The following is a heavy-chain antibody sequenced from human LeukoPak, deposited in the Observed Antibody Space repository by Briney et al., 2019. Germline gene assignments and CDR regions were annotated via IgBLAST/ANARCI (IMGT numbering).Heavy chain of an antibody. CDR3: ARGPKSAGYYFDY. CDR2: MNPNSGNT. Sequence: ASVKVSCKASGYTFTSYDINWVRQATGQGLEWMGWMNPNSGNTGYAQKFQGRVTITRNTSIGTAYMELSSLRSEDTAVYYCARGPKSAGYYFDYWGQGTLVTVSS. V-gene: IGHV1-8*03. J-gene: IGHJ4*02. CDR1: GYTFTSYD. D-gene: IGHD6-13*01.